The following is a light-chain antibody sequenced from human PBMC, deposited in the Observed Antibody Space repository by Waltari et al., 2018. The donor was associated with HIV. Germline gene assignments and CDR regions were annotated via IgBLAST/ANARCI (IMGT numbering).Light chain of an antibody. CDR1: RSNIGNNY. V-gene: IGLV1-51*01. J-gene: IGLJ3*02. CDR3: ETWDSSLSAWV. CDR2: DNN. Sequence: QSVLTQPPSVSAAPGQKVTISCSGSRSNIGNNYLPWYQHLPGTAPKLLIYDNNKRPSGIPDRFSGSKSGTSATLGITGLQTGDEADYYCETWDSSLSAWVFGGGTKLTVL.